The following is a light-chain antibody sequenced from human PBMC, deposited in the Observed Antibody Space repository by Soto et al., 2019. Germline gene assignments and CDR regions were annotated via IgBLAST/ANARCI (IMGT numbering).Light chain of an antibody. V-gene: IGKV3-20*01. CDR3: QQYGSSLTWT. CDR1: QSVSSSY. J-gene: IGKJ1*01. CDR2: GAS. Sequence: IGLTQSPGTLSLSPGERATLSCRASQSVSSSYLAWYQQKPGQAPRLLIYGASSRATGIPDRFSGSGSGTDFTLTISRLEPEDFAVYYCQQYGSSLTWTFGQGT.